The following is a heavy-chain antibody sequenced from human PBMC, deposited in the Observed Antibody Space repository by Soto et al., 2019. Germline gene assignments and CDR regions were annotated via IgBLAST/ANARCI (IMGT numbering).Heavy chain of an antibody. V-gene: IGHV3-30*18. J-gene: IGHJ4*02. D-gene: IGHD3-22*01. Sequence: QVQLEESGGGVVQPGRSLRLSCAASGFTFSNYGMHWVRQAPGKGLEWVAFISYDGNNKYYADSVKGRFTISRDNSKNRLNLKMTSRRARTTPLNYWAKDREEGVYYPYYFDSWGRGPL. CDR3: AKDREEGVYYPYYFDS. CDR2: ISYDGNNK. CDR1: GFTFSNYG.